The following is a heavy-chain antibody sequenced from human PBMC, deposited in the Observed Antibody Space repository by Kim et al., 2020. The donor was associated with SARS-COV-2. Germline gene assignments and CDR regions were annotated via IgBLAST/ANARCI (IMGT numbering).Heavy chain of an antibody. CDR3: AKRVAVAGPSFDY. CDR2: ISGSGETS. V-gene: IGHV3-23*01. D-gene: IGHD6-19*01. J-gene: IGHJ4*02. Sequence: GGSLRLSCAASGFTFSSYAMSWVRQAPGKGLEWVSGISGSGETSSYADSVKGRFTVSRDNSKITLYLQMNSLTVEDTAVYYCAKRVAVAGPSFDYWGQGTLVTVSS. CDR1: GFTFSSYA.